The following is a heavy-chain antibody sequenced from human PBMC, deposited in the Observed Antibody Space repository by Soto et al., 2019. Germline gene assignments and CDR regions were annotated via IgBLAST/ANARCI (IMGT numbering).Heavy chain of an antibody. CDR3: ARGGLVGAGLLGDYYYGMDV. D-gene: IGHD1-26*01. V-gene: IGHV3-53*01. J-gene: IGHJ6*02. CDR1: GFTVSSNY. Sequence: GSLRLSCAASGFTVSSNYMSWVRQAPGKGLEWVSVIYSGGSTYYADSVKGRFTISRDNSKNTLYLQMNSLRAEDTAVYYCARGGLVGAGLLGDYYYGMDVWGQGTTVTVSS. CDR2: IYSGGST.